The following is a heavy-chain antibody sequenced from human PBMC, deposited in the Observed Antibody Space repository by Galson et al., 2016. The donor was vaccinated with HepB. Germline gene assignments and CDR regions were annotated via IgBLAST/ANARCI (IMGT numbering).Heavy chain of an antibody. V-gene: IGHV1-2*06. Sequence: SVKVSCKASGYTFTGYYMHWVRRAPGQGLEWMGRINPNSGGTNYAQKFQGRVTMTRETSISTASMELSSLRSDDTAVYYCAREYYYGSGSYWGNWFDPWGQGTLVTVSS. CDR1: GYTFTGYY. D-gene: IGHD3-10*01. J-gene: IGHJ5*02. CDR3: AREYYYGSGSYWGNWFDP. CDR2: INPNSGGT.